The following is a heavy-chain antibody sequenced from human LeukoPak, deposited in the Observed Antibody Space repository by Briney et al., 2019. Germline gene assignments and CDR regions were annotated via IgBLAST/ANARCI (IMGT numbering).Heavy chain of an antibody. J-gene: IGHJ4*02. CDR2: ISGSGGST. V-gene: IGHV3-23*01. CDR1: GFTFSSYA. CDR3: AKERETYYYGSGSLDY. Sequence: PGGSLRLSCAASGFTFSSYAMSWVRQAPGKGLEWVSAISGSGGSTYYADSVKGRFTISRDNSKNTLYLQMNSLRAEDTAVYYCAKERETYYYGSGSLDYWGQGTLVTVSS. D-gene: IGHD3-10*01.